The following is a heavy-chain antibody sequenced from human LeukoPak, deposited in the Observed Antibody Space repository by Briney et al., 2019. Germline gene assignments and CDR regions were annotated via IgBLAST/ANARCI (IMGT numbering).Heavy chain of an antibody. CDR3: VRQYTSSKNPPDF. V-gene: IGHV4-39*01. Sequence: SETLSLTCTVSGGSISSTTYYWGWIRQPPGKGLEWIGSIYFSGSTFYNPSLKSRVTISVGTSKDQFSLRLSSVTAADTAVYFCVRQYTSSKNPPDFWGQGTLVTVSS. CDR1: GGSISSTTYY. CDR2: IYFSGST. J-gene: IGHJ4*02. D-gene: IGHD6-13*01.